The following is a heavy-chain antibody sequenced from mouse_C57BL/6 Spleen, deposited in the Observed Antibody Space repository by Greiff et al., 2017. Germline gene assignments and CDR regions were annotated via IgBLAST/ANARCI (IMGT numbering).Heavy chain of an antibody. Sequence: EVKLVESEGGLVQPGSSMKLSCTASGFTFSDYYMAWVRQVPEKGLEWVANINYDGSSTYYLDSLKSRFIISRDNAKNILYLQMSSLKSEDTATYYCARVAYYNAMDYWGQGTSVTVSS. D-gene: IGHD2-12*01. CDR1: GFTFSDYY. CDR3: ARVAYYNAMDY. V-gene: IGHV5-16*01. J-gene: IGHJ4*01. CDR2: INYDGSST.